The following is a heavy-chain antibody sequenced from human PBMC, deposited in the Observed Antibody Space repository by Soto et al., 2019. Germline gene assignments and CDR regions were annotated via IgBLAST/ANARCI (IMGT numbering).Heavy chain of an antibody. Sequence: QVQLVQSGGEVRMPGASVKVSCKASGYTFTSHGFTWVRQAPGQGLEWMGWISIYNGNTHYAQKFQGRLTLTTDTSTSTAYMELRSLTSDDTAVYFCARSSAGVFGIIIEGSNWLAPWGQGSLVTVSS. D-gene: IGHD3-16*02. CDR2: ISIYNGNT. CDR1: GYTFTSHG. J-gene: IGHJ5*02. CDR3: ARSSAGVFGIIIEGSNWLAP. V-gene: IGHV1-18*04.